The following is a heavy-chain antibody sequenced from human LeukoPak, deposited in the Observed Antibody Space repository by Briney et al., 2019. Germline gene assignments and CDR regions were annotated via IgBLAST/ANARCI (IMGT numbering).Heavy chain of an antibody. D-gene: IGHD1-26*01. J-gene: IGHJ4*02. V-gene: IGHV3-7*05. CDR2: INEDGSDK. CDR1: GFTFSSSW. Sequence: GGSLRLSCAASGFTFSSSWMTWVRQAPGKGLEWVAHINEDGSDKYYVDSVTGRFSISRDNTKNSLYLQMSSMRAEDTAVYYCATWSNAWEFDYWGQGTLVSVSS. CDR3: ATWSNAWEFDY.